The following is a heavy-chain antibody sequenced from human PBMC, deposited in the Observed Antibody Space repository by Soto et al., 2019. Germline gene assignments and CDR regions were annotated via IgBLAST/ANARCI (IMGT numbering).Heavy chain of an antibody. CDR2: IYWNDDK. CDR3: AHILSHDTYCGGDCYSVDRLLGFDI. D-gene: IGHD2-21*02. J-gene: IGHJ3*02. Sequence: QITLKESGPTLVKPTQTLTLTCTFSGFSLSTSGVGVGWIRQPPGKALEWLALIYWNDDKRYSPSLKSRLIITKDTSKNQVVLTMTNMDPVDTATYYCAHILSHDTYCGGDCYSVDRLLGFDIWGQGTMVTVSS. CDR1: GFSLSTSGVG. V-gene: IGHV2-5*01.